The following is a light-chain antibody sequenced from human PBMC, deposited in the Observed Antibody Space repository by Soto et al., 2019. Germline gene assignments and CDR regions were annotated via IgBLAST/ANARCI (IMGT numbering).Light chain of an antibody. CDR1: QSINSY. J-gene: IGKJ3*01. Sequence: DIPMTQSPSSLSASVGDRVTITCRASQSINSYLNWYQQKPGKAPKLLIYAASSLQSGVPSRFSGSGSGTDFTLTISSLQPEDFATYYCQQSYSTLFTFGPGTKVDIK. V-gene: IGKV1-39*01. CDR2: AAS. CDR3: QQSYSTLFT.